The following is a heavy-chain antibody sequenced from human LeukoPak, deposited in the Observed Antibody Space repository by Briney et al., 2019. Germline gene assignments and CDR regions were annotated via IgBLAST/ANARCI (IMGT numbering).Heavy chain of an antibody. CDR3: AKSLITMIVVVPRNPFDY. CDR2: ISGSGGST. V-gene: IGHV3-23*01. CDR1: GFTFSSYA. D-gene: IGHD3-22*01. Sequence: GGSLRLPCAASGFTFSSYAMSWVRQAPGKGLEWVSAISGSGGSTYYADSVKGRFAISRDNSKNTLYLQMNSLRAEDTAVYYCAKSLITMIVVVPRNPFDYWGQGTLVTVSS. J-gene: IGHJ4*02.